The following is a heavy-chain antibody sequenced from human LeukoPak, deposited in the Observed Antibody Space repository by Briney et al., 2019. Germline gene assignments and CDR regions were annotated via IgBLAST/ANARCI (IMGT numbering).Heavy chain of an antibody. CDR3: ARVGRIFRTHDEYFQH. J-gene: IGHJ1*01. CDR2: INHSGST. D-gene: IGHD2-15*01. CDR1: GGSFSGYY. Sequence: SETLSLTCAVYGGSFSGYYWSWIRQPPGKGLEWIGEINHSGSTNYNPPLKSRVTISVDTSKNQFSLKLSSLTAADTAVYYCARVGRIFRTHDEYFQHWGQGTLVTVSS. V-gene: IGHV4-34*01.